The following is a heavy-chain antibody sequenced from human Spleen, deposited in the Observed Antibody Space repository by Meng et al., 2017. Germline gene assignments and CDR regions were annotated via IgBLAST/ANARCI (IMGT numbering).Heavy chain of an antibody. Sequence: SETLSLTCTVSGYSISSGYYWGWIRQPPGKGLEWIGSIYHSGSTYYNPSLKSRVTISVDTSKNQFSLKLSSVTAADTAVYYCARYLEPTTFDVWGQGTVVTVSS. CDR3: ARYLEPTTFDV. D-gene: IGHD1-1*01. CDR2: IYHSGST. J-gene: IGHJ3*01. V-gene: IGHV4-38-2*02. CDR1: GYSISSGYY.